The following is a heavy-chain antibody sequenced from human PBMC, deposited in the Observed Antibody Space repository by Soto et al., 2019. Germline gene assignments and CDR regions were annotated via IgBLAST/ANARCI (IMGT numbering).Heavy chain of an antibody. CDR1: GFSLTTSGVG. Sequence: QITLKESGPTLVKPTQTLTLTCTFSGFSLTTSGVGVGWIRQPPRRALQWLALIYWNDNKRYSPSLKSRLSITKDTSKNQVVLRMTNMDPVDTATYYCAHRGEFYGDYEDYWYFDLWGRGTLVTVSS. D-gene: IGHD4-17*01. CDR2: IYWNDNK. V-gene: IGHV2-5*01. J-gene: IGHJ2*01. CDR3: AHRGEFYGDYEDYWYFDL.